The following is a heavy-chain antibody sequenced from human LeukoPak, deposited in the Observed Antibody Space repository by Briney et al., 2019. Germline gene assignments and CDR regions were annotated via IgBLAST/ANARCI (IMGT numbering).Heavy chain of an antibody. CDR1: GASISSGGYY. Sequence: SQTLSLTCTASGASISSGGYYWSWLRQHPGKGLEWIGYIYYTGSTYYNPSLKSRVFMSVDTSKNQFSLSLTSVTAADTAVYYCANHCSGGTCYRYYFDHWGQGMLVTVSS. CDR2: IYYTGST. V-gene: IGHV4-31*03. D-gene: IGHD2-15*01. J-gene: IGHJ4*02. CDR3: ANHCSGGTCYRYYFDH.